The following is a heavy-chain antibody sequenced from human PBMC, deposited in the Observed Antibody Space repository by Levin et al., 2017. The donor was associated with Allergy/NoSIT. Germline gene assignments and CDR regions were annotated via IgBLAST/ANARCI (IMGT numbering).Heavy chain of an antibody. Sequence: SQTLSLPCTVSGGSIGPYSWTWIRQSPGKGLDWIGYIRYSGTTSYNPSLEGRLTISLDTSKSQFSLRLSSVTDADTAMYYCARGHFDTRGYSNALEYWGQGILVTVSS. CDR3: ARGHFDTRGYSNALEY. CDR2: IRYSGTT. CDR1: GGSIGPYS. D-gene: IGHD3-22*01. V-gene: IGHV4-59*03. J-gene: IGHJ4*02.